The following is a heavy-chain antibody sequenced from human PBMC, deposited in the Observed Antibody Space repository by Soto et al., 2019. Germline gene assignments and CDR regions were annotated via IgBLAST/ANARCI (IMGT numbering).Heavy chain of an antibody. D-gene: IGHD3-10*01. CDR3: EAANYYVSGTGQ. J-gene: IGHJ4*02. Sequence: EVQLVESGGGLVQPGRSLRLSCAASGFTFDDYAIHWVRQAPGKGLEWVSGISWNSGLIGYADSVKGRFTISRDNAKNSLYLQMDSLRAEDTALYYCEAANYYVSGTGQWGQGILVTVSS. CDR2: ISWNSGLI. CDR1: GFTFDDYA. V-gene: IGHV3-9*01.